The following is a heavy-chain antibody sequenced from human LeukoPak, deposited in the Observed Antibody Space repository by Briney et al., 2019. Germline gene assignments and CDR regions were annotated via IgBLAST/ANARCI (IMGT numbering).Heavy chain of an antibody. Sequence: GGSLRLSCAASGFTFSSYSMNWVRQAPGKGLQWVSSITSSSSYIYYADSVKGRFTISRDNSKNTLYLQMNSLRAEDTAVYYCAKETGYSGYDYYFDYWGQGTLVTVSS. CDR2: ITSSSSYI. CDR3: AKETGYSGYDYYFDY. D-gene: IGHD5-12*01. CDR1: GFTFSSYS. V-gene: IGHV3-21*01. J-gene: IGHJ4*02.